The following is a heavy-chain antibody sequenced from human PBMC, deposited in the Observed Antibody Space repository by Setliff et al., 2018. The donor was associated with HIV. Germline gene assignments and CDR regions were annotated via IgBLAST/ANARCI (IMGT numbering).Heavy chain of an antibody. CDR1: GYTFTSYA. CDR3: AREIRNYDFWSGYWEDHYFDS. D-gene: IGHD3-3*01. Sequence: ASVKVSCKASGYTFTSYAMHWVRQAPGQRLEWMGWINAGNGNTKYSQKFQGRVTITRDTSASTAYMELSSLSAEDTAVYYCAREIRNYDFWSGYWEDHYFDSWGQGTLVTVS. J-gene: IGHJ4*02. CDR2: INAGNGNT. V-gene: IGHV1-3*01.